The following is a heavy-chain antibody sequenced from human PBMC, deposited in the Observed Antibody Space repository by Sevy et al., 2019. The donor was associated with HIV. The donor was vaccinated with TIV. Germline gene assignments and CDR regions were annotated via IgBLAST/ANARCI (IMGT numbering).Heavy chain of an antibody. V-gene: IGHV3-9*01. CDR2: INWNSNTI. CDR1: GFTFDSYP. D-gene: IGHD1-1*01. J-gene: IGHJ3*02. Sequence: GGSLRLSCAASGFTFDSYPMHWVRQAPGKGLEWVAGINWNSNTIDYAASVKGRFTISRDNAKNSLYLEMNSLRADDTALYYCAKVGPNFFNRWGAFDIWGQGTMVTVSS. CDR3: AKVGPNFFNRWGAFDI.